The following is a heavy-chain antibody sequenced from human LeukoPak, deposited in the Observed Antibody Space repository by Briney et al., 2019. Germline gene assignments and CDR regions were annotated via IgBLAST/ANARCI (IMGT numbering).Heavy chain of an antibody. CDR2: INPNSGGT. CDR1: GYTFINYY. CDR3: ARGGRGWSNWFDP. D-gene: IGHD6-19*01. J-gene: IGHJ5*02. Sequence: ASVKVSCKASGYTFINYYIHWVRQAPGQGLEWMGWINPNSGGTNYAQKFQGWVTMTRDTSISTACMELSRLRSDDTAVYYCARGGRGWSNWFDPWGQGTLVTVSS. V-gene: IGHV1-2*04.